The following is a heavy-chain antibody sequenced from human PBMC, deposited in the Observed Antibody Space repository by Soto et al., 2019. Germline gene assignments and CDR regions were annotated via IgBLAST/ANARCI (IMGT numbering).Heavy chain of an antibody. J-gene: IGHJ6*02. Sequence: QVQLVQSGPEVRKPGASVKVSCKASGYIFSRYGISWVRQAPGQGLEWMAWISGYNGNTKFGERVQGRVNVTTDTSSGTAYMELRCLRSDDTAVYYWAREAAADRNYYGLDVWGQGTTVIVSS. D-gene: IGHD6-13*01. V-gene: IGHV1-18*04. CDR3: AREAAADRNYYGLDV. CDR1: GYIFSRYG. CDR2: ISGYNGNT.